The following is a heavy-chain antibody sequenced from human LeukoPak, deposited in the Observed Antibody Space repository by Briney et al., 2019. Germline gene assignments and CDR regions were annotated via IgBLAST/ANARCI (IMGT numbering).Heavy chain of an antibody. CDR2: ISAYNGNT. J-gene: IGHJ4*02. Sequence: ASVKVSCKASGYTFTSYGFSWVRQAPGQGLEWMGWISAYNGNTNYAQKLQGRVTMTTDTSTSTAYMELRSLRSDDTAVYYCATRGYSYSDFDYWGQGTLVTVSS. CDR1: GYTFTSYG. D-gene: IGHD5-18*01. CDR3: ATRGYSYSDFDY. V-gene: IGHV1-18*01.